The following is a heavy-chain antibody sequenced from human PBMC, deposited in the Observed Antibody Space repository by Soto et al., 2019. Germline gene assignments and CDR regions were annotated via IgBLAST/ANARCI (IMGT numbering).Heavy chain of an antibody. J-gene: IGHJ2*01. D-gene: IGHD3-22*01. V-gene: IGHV1-69*06. Sequence: QVQLVQSGAEVKKPGSSVKVSCKASGGTFSSYAISWVRQAPGQGLEWMGGIIPIFGTANYAQKLQGRVTMTTDTSTSTAYMELRSLRSDDTAVYYCARQDGWGSSGYRPGYFDLWGRGTLVTVSS. CDR3: ARQDGWGSSGYRPGYFDL. CDR1: GGTFSSYA. CDR2: IIPIFGTA.